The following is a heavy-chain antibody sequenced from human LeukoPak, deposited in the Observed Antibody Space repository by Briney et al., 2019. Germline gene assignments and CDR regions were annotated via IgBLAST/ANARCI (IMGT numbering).Heavy chain of an antibody. CDR3: VGPGPLSSNGWDFNY. J-gene: IGHJ4*02. V-gene: IGHV3-74*01. CDR1: GFTFSNSY. Sequence: GGSLRLSCAASGFTFSNSYMHWVRQAPGKGLVWVSRIDIDGSDTRYTDSVKGRFTISRDNSKNMLFLQMNSLRAEDTAVYYCVGPGPLSSNGWDFNYWGQGTLVTVSS. CDR2: IDIDGSDT. D-gene: IGHD6-19*01.